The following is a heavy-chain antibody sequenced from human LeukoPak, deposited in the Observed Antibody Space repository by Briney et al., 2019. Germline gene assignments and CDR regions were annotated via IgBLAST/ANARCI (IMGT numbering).Heavy chain of an antibody. V-gene: IGHV3-7*01. Sequence: PGGSLRLSCAASGFTFSSYGMHWVRQAPGKGLEWVANIKQDGSEKYYVDSVKGRFTISRDNAKKSLYLQMNSLRAEDTAVYYCAREDYYYMDVWGKGTTVTVSS. CDR1: GFTFSSYG. CDR3: AREDYYYMDV. J-gene: IGHJ6*03. CDR2: IKQDGSEK.